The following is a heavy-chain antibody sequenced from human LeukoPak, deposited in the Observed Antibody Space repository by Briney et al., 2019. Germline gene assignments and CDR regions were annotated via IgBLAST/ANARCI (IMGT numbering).Heavy chain of an antibody. CDR2: IYSGGST. Sequence: PGGSLRLSCAASGFTASSNYMSWVRQAPGKGLEWVSVIYSGGSTYYADSVKGRFTISRDNSKNTLYLQMNSLRAEDTAVYYCARVNGGYYFDYWGQGTLVTVSS. D-gene: IGHD3-10*01. J-gene: IGHJ4*02. CDR1: GFTASSNY. CDR3: ARVNGGYYFDY. V-gene: IGHV3-53*01.